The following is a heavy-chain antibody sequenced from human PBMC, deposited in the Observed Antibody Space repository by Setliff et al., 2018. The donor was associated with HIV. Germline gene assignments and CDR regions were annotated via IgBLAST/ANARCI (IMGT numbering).Heavy chain of an antibody. CDR1: GGSISTYF. CDR2: IYTSGST. CDR3: TRDTGGGGFPMDV. J-gene: IGHJ6*03. Sequence: LSLTCTVSGGSISTYFWTWIRQPPGKGLEWIGYIYTSGSTNYNPSLHSRVTISLDTSKHQFSLNLTSITAADTAVYYCTRDTGGGGFPMDVWGKGTTVTVSS. V-gene: IGHV4-4*08. D-gene: IGHD2-15*01.